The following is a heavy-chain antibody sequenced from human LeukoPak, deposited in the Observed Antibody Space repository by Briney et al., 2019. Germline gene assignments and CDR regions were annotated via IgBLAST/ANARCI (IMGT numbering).Heavy chain of an antibody. CDR1: GGTFSSYA. CDR2: IIPILGIA. J-gene: IGHJ1*01. D-gene: IGHD6-19*01. CDR3: ARDPGIAVAGRFGYFRH. V-gene: IGHV1-69*04. Sequence: SVEVSCKASGGTFSSYAISWVRQAPGQGLEWMGRIIPILGIANYAQKFQGRVTITADKSTSTAYMELSSLRSEDTAVYYCARDPGIAVAGRFGYFRHWGQGTLVTVSS.